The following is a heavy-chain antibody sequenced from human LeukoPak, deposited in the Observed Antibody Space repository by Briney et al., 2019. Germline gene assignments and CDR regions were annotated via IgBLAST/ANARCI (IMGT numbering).Heavy chain of an antibody. CDR1: GGSISSSNW. CDR2: IYHSGST. CDR3: ARLTSGWYGGPFDY. Sequence: SGTLSLTCAVSGGSISSSNWWSWVRQPPGKGLEWIGEIYHSGSTNYNPSLKSRVTISVDKSKNQFSLKLSSVTAADTAVYYCARLTSGWYGGPFDYWGQGTLVTVSS. J-gene: IGHJ4*02. D-gene: IGHD6-19*01. V-gene: IGHV4-4*02.